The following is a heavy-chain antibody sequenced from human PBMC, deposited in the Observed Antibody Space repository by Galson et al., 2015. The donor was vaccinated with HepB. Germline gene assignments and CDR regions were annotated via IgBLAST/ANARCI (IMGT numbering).Heavy chain of an antibody. V-gene: IGHV4-39*01. CDR3: ARLPPTRSSSTDYGMDV. CDR1: GGSISSSSYY. D-gene: IGHD6-6*01. J-gene: IGHJ6*02. CDR2: IYYSGST. Sequence: TLSLTCTVSGGSISSSSYYWGWIRQPPGKGLEWIGSIYYSGSTYYNPSLKSRVTISVDTSKNQFSLKLSSVTAADTAVYYCARLPPTRSSSTDYGMDVWGQGTTVTVSS.